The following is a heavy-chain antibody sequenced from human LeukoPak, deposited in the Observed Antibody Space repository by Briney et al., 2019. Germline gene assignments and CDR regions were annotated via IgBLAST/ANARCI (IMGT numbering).Heavy chain of an antibody. V-gene: IGHV3-23*01. CDR1: GFTFSSYG. CDR2: ISGSGGST. Sequence: GGSLRLSCAASGFTFSSYGMSWVRQAPGKGLEWVSAISGSGGSTYYADSVKGRFTISRDNSKNTLYLQMDSLKADDTAVYYCVTRGGSGGYYRWAFAYWGQGTLVTVSS. CDR3: VTRGGSGGYYRWAFAY. D-gene: IGHD3-10*01. J-gene: IGHJ4*02.